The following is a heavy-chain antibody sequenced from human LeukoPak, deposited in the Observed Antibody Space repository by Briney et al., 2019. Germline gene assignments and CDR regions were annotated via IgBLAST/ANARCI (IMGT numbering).Heavy chain of an antibody. J-gene: IGHJ6*03. CDR1: GFSFCSYS. CDR2: ISSSSSYI. V-gene: IGHV3-21*01. D-gene: IGHD4-23*01. CDR3: AKGRVNMDV. Sequence: PGGALRLSCVPPGFSFCSYSMNGVRPAPGRGLEWVLSISSSSSYIYYADSVKGRFTISRDNARNSVHLQMDSLRAEDTAIYYCAKGRVNMDVWGEGTTVTVSS.